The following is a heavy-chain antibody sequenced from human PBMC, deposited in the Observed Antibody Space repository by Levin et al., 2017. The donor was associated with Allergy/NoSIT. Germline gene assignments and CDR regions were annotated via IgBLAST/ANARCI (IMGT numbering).Heavy chain of an antibody. V-gene: IGHV2-5*01. J-gene: IGHJ6*02. D-gene: IGHD3/OR15-3a*01. CDR2: VFWNDDK. Sequence: KESGPTLVKPTQTVTLTCSFSGFALTNGVAVGWLRQSPGKAPEWLALVFWNDDKRYRPSLRSRLTITKDTSRNQVVLTMTEVDPGDTATYYCVRHPDWLKKGYCFGVDVWGQGITVTVSS. CDR1: GFALTNGVA. CDR3: VRHPDWLKKGYCFGVDV.